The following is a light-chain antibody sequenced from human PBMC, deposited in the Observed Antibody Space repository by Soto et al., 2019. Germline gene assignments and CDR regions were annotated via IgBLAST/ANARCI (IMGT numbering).Light chain of an antibody. Sequence: DIVMTQSPDSLAVSLGERATINCKSSQSVLYSSNNKNYLAWYQQKPGQPPKVLIYWASTRESGVPDRFSVSGSGTDFTLTISSLQAEDVAVYYCQQYYNSPLTFGGGTKVEIK. CDR2: WAS. V-gene: IGKV4-1*01. J-gene: IGKJ4*01. CDR1: QSVLYSSNNKNY. CDR3: QQYYNSPLT.